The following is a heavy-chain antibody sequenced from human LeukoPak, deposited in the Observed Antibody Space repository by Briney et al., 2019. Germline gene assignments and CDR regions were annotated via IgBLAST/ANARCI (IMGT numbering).Heavy chain of an antibody. CDR3: ARVIVVVITSYFDY. D-gene: IGHD3-22*01. CDR1: GFTFSSYW. V-gene: IGHV3-7*01. Sequence: GGSLRLSCAASGFTFSSYWMSCVRQAPGKGLEWVANIKQDGSEKYYVDSVKGRFTISRDNAKNSLYLQMNSLRAEDTAVYYCARVIVVVITSYFDYWGQGTLVTVSS. CDR2: IKQDGSEK. J-gene: IGHJ4*02.